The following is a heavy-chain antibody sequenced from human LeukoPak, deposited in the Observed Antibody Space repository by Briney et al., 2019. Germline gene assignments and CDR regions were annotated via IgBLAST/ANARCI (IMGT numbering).Heavy chain of an antibody. Sequence: SETLSLTCTVSGASFSSASYWTWIRPPPGKGVEWIAHIYNGVNTNYNPSLKSRVTISVDTSKNQFSLRLNSVTAADTAVYYCARSRAFNSGAFDPWGQGSLVTVSS. CDR3: ARSRAFNSGAFDP. CDR2: IYNGVNT. CDR1: GASFSSASY. D-gene: IGHD1-26*01. V-gene: IGHV4-61*01. J-gene: IGHJ5*02.